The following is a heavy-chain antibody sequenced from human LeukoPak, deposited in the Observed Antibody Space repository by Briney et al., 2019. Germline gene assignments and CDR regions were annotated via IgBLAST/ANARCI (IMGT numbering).Heavy chain of an antibody. CDR1: GGSISDGAYY. J-gene: IGHJ4*02. D-gene: IGHD4/OR15-4a*01. CDR2: IYYSGST. V-gene: IGHV4-31*03. Sequence: PSQTLSLTCSVSGGSISDGAYYWSWIRQHPGKGLEWIGNIYYSGSTYYNPSLKSRVIISVDTSKNQFSLKLSSVTAADTAVYYCARGAGTMGRFDNWGQGTLVTVSS. CDR3: ARGAGTMGRFDN.